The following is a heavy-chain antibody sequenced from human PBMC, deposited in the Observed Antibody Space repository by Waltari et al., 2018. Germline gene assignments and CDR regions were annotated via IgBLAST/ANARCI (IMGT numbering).Heavy chain of an antibody. CDR3: SGGEVTGTDF. CDR2: IRREPYNYAT. D-gene: IGHD6-19*01. V-gene: IGHV3-73*01. J-gene: IGHJ4*02. Sequence: EVQVVESGGGLVQPGGSLTLSCTTSGSSLRGSSIHWVRQTSGKGLEWVGRIRREPYNYATAYSASVKGRFTISRDDSKNTAFLQMNSLMTEDTAVYYCSGGEVTGTDFWGQGTLVTVSS. CDR1: GSSLRGSS.